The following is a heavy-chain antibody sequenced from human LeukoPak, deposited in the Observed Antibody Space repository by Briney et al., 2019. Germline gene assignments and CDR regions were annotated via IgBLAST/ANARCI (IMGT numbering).Heavy chain of an antibody. CDR3: ARDSLSYCTGDCSHRYAFDI. CDR2: ISAYNGNT. J-gene: IGHJ3*02. Sequence: GASVKVSCKASGYTFTSYGISWVRQAPGQGLEWMGWISAYNGNTNYAQKLQGRVTMTTDTSTSTAYMELRSLTSDDTAVYFCARDSLSYCTGDCSHRYAFDIWGQGTMVAVSS. V-gene: IGHV1-18*01. CDR1: GYTFTSYG. D-gene: IGHD2-8*02.